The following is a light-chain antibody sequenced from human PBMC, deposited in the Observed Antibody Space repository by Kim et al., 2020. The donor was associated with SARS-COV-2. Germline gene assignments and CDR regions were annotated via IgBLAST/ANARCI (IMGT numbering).Light chain of an antibody. CDR1: PSVCSN. CDR3: QQYNKWMYT. J-gene: IGKJ2*01. CDR2: GAS. V-gene: IGKV3D-15*01. Sequence: SVSPGESANLSCRSSPSVCSNLVWYQKKPAQAPTLVIYGASTRAAGVPARFSGSVSGAEFTLTISNLPPEDCAVYYCQQYNKWMYTFGQGTKLEI.